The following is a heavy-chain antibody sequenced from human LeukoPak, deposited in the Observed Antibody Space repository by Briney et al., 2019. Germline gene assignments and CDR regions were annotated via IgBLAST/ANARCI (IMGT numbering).Heavy chain of an antibody. CDR1: GGSVSSTGYF. Sequence: SETLSLTCTVSGGSVSSTGYFWGWIRQPPGKELEWIGTVYYSGSSYYNPSLKSRVTMSVDTSKSQLSLRLTSVTATDTAVYYCARRVTAPECFDDWGRGTLVTVSS. J-gene: IGHJ4*02. CDR3: ARRVTAPECFDD. CDR2: VYYSGSS. V-gene: IGHV4-39*01. D-gene: IGHD2-21*02.